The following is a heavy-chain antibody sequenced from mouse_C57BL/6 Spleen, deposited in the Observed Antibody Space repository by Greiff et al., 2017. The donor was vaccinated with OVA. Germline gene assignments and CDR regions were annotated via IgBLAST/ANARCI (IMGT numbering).Heavy chain of an antibody. Sequence: EVHLVESGGGLVKPGGSLKLSCAASGFTFSSYTMSWVRQTPEKRLEWVATISGGGGNTYYPDSVKGRFTISRDNAKNTLYLQMSSLRSEDTALYYCARQTHYYGSSYYFDYWGQGTTLTVSS. CDR2: ISGGGGNT. D-gene: IGHD1-1*01. CDR1: GFTFSSYT. CDR3: ARQTHYYGSSYYFDY. V-gene: IGHV5-9*01. J-gene: IGHJ2*01.